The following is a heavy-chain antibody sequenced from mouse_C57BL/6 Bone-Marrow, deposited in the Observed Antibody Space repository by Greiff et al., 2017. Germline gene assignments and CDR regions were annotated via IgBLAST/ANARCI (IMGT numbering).Heavy chain of an antibody. D-gene: IGHD1-1*01. V-gene: IGHV1-64*01. J-gene: IGHJ3*01. CDR2: IHPNSGST. CDR3: ARGRYYYGSSLAGFAY. Sequence: VQLQQPGAELVKPGASVKLSCKASGYTFTSYWMHWVKQRPGQGLEWIGMIHPNSGSTNYNEKFKSKATLTVDKSSSTAYMQLSSLTSEDSAVYDCARGRYYYGSSLAGFAYWGQGTLVTVSA. CDR1: GYTFTSYW.